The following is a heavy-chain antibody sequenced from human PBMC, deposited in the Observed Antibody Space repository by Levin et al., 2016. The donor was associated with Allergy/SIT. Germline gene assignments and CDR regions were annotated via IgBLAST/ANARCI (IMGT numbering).Heavy chain of an antibody. V-gene: IGHV3-66*04. CDR1: GLYVNSKF. J-gene: IGHJ4*02. D-gene: IGHD3-3*01. CDR2: IYAGGTT. Sequence: GESLKISCAASGLYVNSKFMSWVRQAPGKGLEWVSVIYAGGTTYYADSVRGRFSISRDTSRNTVYLQMNSLRAEDTAVYYCASHEWINFYFDGWGQGTLVTVSS. CDR3: ASHEWINFYFDG.